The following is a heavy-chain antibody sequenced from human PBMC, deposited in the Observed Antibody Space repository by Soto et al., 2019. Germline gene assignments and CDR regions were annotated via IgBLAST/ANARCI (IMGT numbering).Heavy chain of an antibody. Sequence: ASVKVTCKASGYTFTSYGISWVRQAPGQGLEWMGWISAYNGNTNYAQKRQGRVTMTTDTSTSTSYMELSRLRSDDTAVYYCASPLLVRGVIITPSYYYGMDVWGQGTTVTVSS. CDR3: ASPLLVRGVIITPSYYYGMDV. D-gene: IGHD3-10*01. CDR1: GYTFTSYG. V-gene: IGHV1-18*04. CDR2: ISAYNGNT. J-gene: IGHJ6*02.